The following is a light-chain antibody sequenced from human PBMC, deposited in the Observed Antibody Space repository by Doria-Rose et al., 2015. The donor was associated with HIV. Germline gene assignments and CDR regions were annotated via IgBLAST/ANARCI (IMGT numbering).Light chain of an antibody. CDR3: MQTILLPFT. Sequence: EIVLTQSPLSLSVTPGQPASISCRSSQSLVNSDGKTYLYWYLQKPGQSPQLLIYEVTNRFSGVPDRFSGSGSGTDFTLKISRVEPEDFGVYYCMQTILLPFTFGTGTTVDIK. CDR2: EVT. CDR1: QSLVNSDGKTY. V-gene: IGKV2D-29*02. J-gene: IGKJ3*01.